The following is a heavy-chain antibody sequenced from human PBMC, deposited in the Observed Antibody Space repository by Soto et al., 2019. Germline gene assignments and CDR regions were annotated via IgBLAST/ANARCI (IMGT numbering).Heavy chain of an antibody. CDR2: INPDGSTT. CDR3: TRDTTGPDDH. CDR1: GFTLSRYW. Sequence: PWGSLRLSCAASGFTLSRYWVHWVRQVPGKGLVWVSRINPDGSTTNYADSVKGRFTVSRDNAKNTVYLHMNSLRAEDTAVYYCTRDTTGPDDHWGQGTLVTVSS. D-gene: IGHD1-1*01. V-gene: IGHV3-74*01. J-gene: IGHJ4*02.